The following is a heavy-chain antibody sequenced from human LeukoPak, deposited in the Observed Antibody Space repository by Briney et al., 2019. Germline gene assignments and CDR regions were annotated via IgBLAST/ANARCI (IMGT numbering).Heavy chain of an antibody. J-gene: IGHJ4*02. V-gene: IGHV1-8*02. D-gene: IGHD5-18*01. CDR3: ARGYINGPYYFDY. CDR1: GYSFTNYD. CDR2: MNPGSGNT. Sequence: GASVKVSCKASGYSFTNYDINWVRQAAGQGLEWMGWMNPGSGNTGFAQRFQGRVTITRDTSISTAYMELTSLKSEDTAVYYCARGYINGPYYFDYWGQGTPVTVSS.